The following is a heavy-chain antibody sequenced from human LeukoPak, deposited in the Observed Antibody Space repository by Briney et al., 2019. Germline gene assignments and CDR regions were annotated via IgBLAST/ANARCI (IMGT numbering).Heavy chain of an antibody. CDR1: GGXVSSGSYY. D-gene: IGHD2-2*01. J-gene: IGHJ4*02. Sequence: PSETLSLTCTVSGGXVSSGSYYWSWIRQPPGKGLEWIGEINHSGSTNYNPSLKSRATISVDTSKGQFPLRLYSVTAADTAVYYCAQLPLRYWGQGTLVTVSS. CDR2: INHSGST. CDR3: AQLPLRY. V-gene: IGHV4-61*01.